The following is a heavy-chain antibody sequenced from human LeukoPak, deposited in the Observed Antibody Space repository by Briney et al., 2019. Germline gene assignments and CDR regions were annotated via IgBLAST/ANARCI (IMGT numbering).Heavy chain of an antibody. CDR3: ARGPYYYGSGSLYPDY. CDR2: INPNSGGT. V-gene: IGHV1-2*02. D-gene: IGHD3-10*01. CDR1: GYTFTGYY. J-gene: IGHJ4*02. Sequence: GASVKVSCKAFGYTFTGYYMHWVRQAPGQGLEWMGWINPNSGGTNYAQKFQGRVTMTRDTSISTAYMELSRLRSDDTAVYYCARGPYYYGSGSLYPDYWGQGTLVTVSS.